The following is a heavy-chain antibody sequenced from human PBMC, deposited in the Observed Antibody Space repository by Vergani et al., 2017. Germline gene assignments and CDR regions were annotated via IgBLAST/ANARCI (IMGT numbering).Heavy chain of an antibody. D-gene: IGHD4-17*01. CDR2: INHSGST. CDR3: VWQTTVTRMRVYYYNYYMDV. V-gene: IGHV4-34*01. CDR1: GGSFSGYD. J-gene: IGHJ6*03. Sequence: QVQLQQWGAGLLKPSETLSLTCAVYGGSFSGYDWNWIRQPPGKGLEWIGEINHSGSTNYNPSLKSRVTISVDTSKNQFSLKLSSVTAADTAVYYCVWQTTVTRMRVYYYNYYMDVWGKGTTVTVSS.